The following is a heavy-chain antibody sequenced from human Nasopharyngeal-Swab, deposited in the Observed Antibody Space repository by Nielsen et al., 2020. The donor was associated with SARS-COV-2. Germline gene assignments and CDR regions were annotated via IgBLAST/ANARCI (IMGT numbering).Heavy chain of an antibody. CDR2: IVGSGDISGSGGST. Sequence: GGSLRLSCVASGSSFRTYGMSWVRQAPGKGLEWVAAIVGSGDISGSGGSTYYADSVKGRFTISRDNAKNSLFLQMTGLRDDDTAVYYCARVDWSARTFDYWGQGTLVTISS. CDR3: ARVDWSARTFDY. CDR1: GSSFRTYG. D-gene: IGHD3-9*01. J-gene: IGHJ4*02. V-gene: IGHV3-48*02.